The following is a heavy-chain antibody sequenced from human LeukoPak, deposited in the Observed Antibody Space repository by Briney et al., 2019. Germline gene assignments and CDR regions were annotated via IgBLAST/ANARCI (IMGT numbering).Heavy chain of an antibody. CDR1: GFTFSSYA. Sequence: PGGSLRLSCTAYGFTFSSYAMNWVGQAPGKGLEWVSGISGGGTCRYYADSVKGRFTISRDNSSYTLYLQMNSLRAEATAVYYCAKALEYTTYGYYFDYWGQGTLVTVSS. V-gene: IGHV3-23*01. J-gene: IGHJ4*02. CDR2: ISGGGTCR. CDR3: AKALEYTTYGYYFDY. D-gene: IGHD4-17*01.